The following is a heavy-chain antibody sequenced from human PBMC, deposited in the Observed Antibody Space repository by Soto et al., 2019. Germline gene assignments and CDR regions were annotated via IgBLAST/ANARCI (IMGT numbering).Heavy chain of an antibody. V-gene: IGHV2-5*02. CDR3: AHRVRRTVFGCLTTTAIYFDF. Sequence: QITLNESGPTVVRPTETLNLTCRFSGFSLTTSGVGVGWIRQSPGKAPEWLALIYWDDDKRYSASLKSRLTNTTDSSKHLVAMTASASDPTATAPYYWAHRVRRTVFGCLTTTAIYFDFLRQVTPVAFAS. D-gene: IGHD3-3*01. CDR1: GFSLTTSGVG. CDR2: IYWDDDK. J-gene: IGHJ4*02.